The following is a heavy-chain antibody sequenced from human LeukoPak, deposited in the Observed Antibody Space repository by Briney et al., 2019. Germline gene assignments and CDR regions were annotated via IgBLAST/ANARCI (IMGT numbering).Heavy chain of an antibody. J-gene: IGHJ4*02. CDR1: GFTFSSYS. CDR3: ARAPHGYNSFDR. CDR2: ISSSSSYI. V-gene: IGHV3-21*01. D-gene: IGHD5-24*01. Sequence: PGGSLRLSCAASGFTFSSYSMNWVRQAPGKGLEWVSSISSSSSYIYYADSVKGRFTISRDNAKNSLYLQMNSLRAEDTAVYYCARAPHGYNSFDRWGQGTLVTVSS.